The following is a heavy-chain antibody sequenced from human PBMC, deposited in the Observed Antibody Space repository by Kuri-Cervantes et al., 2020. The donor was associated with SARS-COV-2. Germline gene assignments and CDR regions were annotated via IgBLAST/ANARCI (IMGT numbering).Heavy chain of an antibody. CDR1: GYTFTSYG. V-gene: IGHV1-18*01. CDR2: INKGNT. CDR3: ARDWGPYYQDTNGFLLYFDY. D-gene: IGHD3-22*01. Sequence: ASVKVSCKASGYTFTSYGISWVRQAPGQGLQWMGWINKGNTKYAQKFQGRVTMTTDTTTRTAYIELKSMSADDTAMYYCARDWGPYYQDTNGFLLYFDYWGQGTLVTVSS. J-gene: IGHJ4*02.